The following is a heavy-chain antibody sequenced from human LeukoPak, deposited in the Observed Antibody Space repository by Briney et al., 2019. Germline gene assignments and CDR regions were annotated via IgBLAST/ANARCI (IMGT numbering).Heavy chain of an antibody. CDR3: ATVEVRTVDVFDI. Sequence: SETLSLTCTVSGGSLINYHWSCTRQPAGKGLEWIARFYTGGSTTYNPSLNGRATMSVDTSMNHFSLKLTSVTAADTAIYYCATVEVRTVDVFDIWGQGTMVTVSS. J-gene: IGHJ3*02. V-gene: IGHV4-4*07. CDR2: FYTGGST. CDR1: GGSLINYH. D-gene: IGHD1-1*01.